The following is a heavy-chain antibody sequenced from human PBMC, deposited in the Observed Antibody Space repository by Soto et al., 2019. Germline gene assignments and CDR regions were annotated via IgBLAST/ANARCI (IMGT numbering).Heavy chain of an antibody. CDR1: GFSFGDYN. CDR3: ARDGPIAAAVTPKPYYFDY. Sequence: EVQLVESGGGLVQPGESLRLSCAVSGFSFGDYNMNWVRQAPGKGLEWVSYINSDGGVIYYEDSVRGRFTISRDNAKNSVYLQMNSLSDRDTAVYYCARDGPIAAAVTPKPYYFDYWGRGTLVTVSS. V-gene: IGHV3-48*02. D-gene: IGHD6-25*01. CDR2: INSDGGVI. J-gene: IGHJ4*02.